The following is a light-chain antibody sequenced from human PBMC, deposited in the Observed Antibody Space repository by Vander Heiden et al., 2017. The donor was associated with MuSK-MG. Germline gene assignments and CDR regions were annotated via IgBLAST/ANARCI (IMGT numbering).Light chain of an antibody. V-gene: IGKV3-11*01. Sequence: EIASTQSPATLSLSPGERATLSCWASQSVSSYLAWYQQKPGQAPRLLIYDASNRATGIPARFSGSGSGTDFTLTISSLEPEDFAVYYCQQRSNWPPGYTFGQGTKLEIQ. CDR2: DAS. CDR3: QQRSNWPPGYT. CDR1: QSVSSY. J-gene: IGKJ2*01.